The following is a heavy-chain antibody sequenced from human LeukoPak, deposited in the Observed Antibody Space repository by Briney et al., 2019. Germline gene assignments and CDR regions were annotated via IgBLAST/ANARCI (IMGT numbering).Heavy chain of an antibody. D-gene: IGHD6-13*01. CDR2: IKQDGSER. V-gene: IGHV3-7*01. CDR3: ARDKGKQQLVQDY. Sequence: GGSLRLSCAASGFTFSSYWMSWVRQAPGKGLEWVANIKQDGSERYYVDSVKGRFTISRDNAKNSLYLQMNSLRAEDTAVYYCARDKGKQQLVQDYWGQGTLVIVSS. J-gene: IGHJ4*02. CDR1: GFTFSSYW.